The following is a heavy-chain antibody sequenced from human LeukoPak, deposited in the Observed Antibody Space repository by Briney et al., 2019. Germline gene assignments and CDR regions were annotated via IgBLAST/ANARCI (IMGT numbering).Heavy chain of an antibody. CDR3: ARQRRTYYYDSSGYYSDY. D-gene: IGHD3-22*01. CDR2: INHSGST. V-gene: IGHV4-34*01. J-gene: IGHJ4*02. CDR1: GGSFSGYY. Sequence: SETLSLTCAVYGGSFSGYYWSWIRQPPGKGLEWIGEINHSGSTNYNPSLKSRVTISVDTSKNQFSLKLSSVTAADTAEYYCARQRRTYYYDSSGYYSDYWGQGTLVTVSS.